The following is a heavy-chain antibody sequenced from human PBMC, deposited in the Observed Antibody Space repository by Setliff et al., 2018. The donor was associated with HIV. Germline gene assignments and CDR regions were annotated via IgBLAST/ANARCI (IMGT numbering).Heavy chain of an antibody. D-gene: IGHD6-13*01. Sequence: SETLSLTCSISDASINSNNYYWVWIRQTPGKGLERIGSIYYTGTAYYNPSLKSRVFISVDTSKNQFSLNLSSVSAADTAVYFCSRLTRTSSNSYRGRFDPWGQGTLVTVS. CDR2: IYYTGTA. CDR1: DASINSNNYY. CDR3: SRLTRTSSNSYRGRFDP. J-gene: IGHJ5*02. V-gene: IGHV4-39*01.